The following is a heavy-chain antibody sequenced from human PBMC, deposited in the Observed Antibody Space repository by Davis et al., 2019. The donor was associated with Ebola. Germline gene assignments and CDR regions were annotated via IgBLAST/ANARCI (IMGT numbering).Heavy chain of an antibody. V-gene: IGHV3-74*01. CDR2: IDTDGSTT. J-gene: IGHJ4*02. CDR1: EFTFRSYW. Sequence: PGGSLRLSCVGSEFTFRSYWFHWVRHAPGKGLEWVSRIDTDGSTTNYADSVWGRFTISRDNAKNTLFLQMNRLRADDTAVYYCARGVGGRAGYWGQGTLVTVSS. D-gene: IGHD5/OR15-5a*01. CDR3: ARGVGGRAGY.